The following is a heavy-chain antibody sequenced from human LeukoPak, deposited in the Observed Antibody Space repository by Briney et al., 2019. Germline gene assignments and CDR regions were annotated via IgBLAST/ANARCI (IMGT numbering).Heavy chain of an antibody. CDR3: ARDYDFWSGYYIYYYYGMDV. V-gene: IGHV3-13*01. D-gene: IGHD3-3*01. CDR1: GFTFRSYD. Sequence: GGSLRLSCAASGFTFRSYDMHWVRQATGKGLEWVSAIGIGGDTYYPGSVKGRFTISRENAKNSLYLQMNSLRAGDTAVYYCARDYDFWSGYYIYYYYGMDVWGQGTTVTVSS. J-gene: IGHJ6*02. CDR2: IGIGGDT.